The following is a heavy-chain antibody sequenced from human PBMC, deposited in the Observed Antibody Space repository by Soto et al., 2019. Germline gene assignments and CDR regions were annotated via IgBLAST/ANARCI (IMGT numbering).Heavy chain of an antibody. D-gene: IGHD3-22*01. Sequence: EVQLLESGGGLVQPGGSLRLSCAASGFTFSSYAMSWVRQAPGKGLEWVSAISGSGGSTYYADSVKGRFTISRDNSKNTLYLQRNSRRAKDRAVYYCAKGHRDYYDISGYRYFDLGGRGTLVTVSS. CDR1: GFTFSSYA. CDR3: AKGHRDYYDISGYRYFDL. V-gene: IGHV3-23*01. J-gene: IGHJ2*01. CDR2: ISGSGGST.